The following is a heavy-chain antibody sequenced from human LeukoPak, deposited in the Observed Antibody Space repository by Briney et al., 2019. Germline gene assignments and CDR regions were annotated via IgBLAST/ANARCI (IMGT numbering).Heavy chain of an antibody. Sequence: ASVKVSCKASGGTFSSYAISWVRQAPGQGLEWMGGIIPIFGTANYAQKFQGRVTITTDESTSTAYMELSSLRSEDTAVYYCARGDYYGSGTHYYYYYVDVWGKGTTVTVSS. V-gene: IGHV1-69*05. CDR1: GGTFSSYA. D-gene: IGHD3-10*01. CDR3: ARGDYYGSGTHYYYYYVDV. CDR2: IIPIFGTA. J-gene: IGHJ6*03.